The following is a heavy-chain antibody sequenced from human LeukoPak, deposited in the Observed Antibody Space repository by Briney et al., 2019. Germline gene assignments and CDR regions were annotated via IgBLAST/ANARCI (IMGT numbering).Heavy chain of an antibody. CDR1: GYTLTEFS. D-gene: IGHD1-26*01. J-gene: IGHJ4*02. V-gene: IGHV1-24*01. Sequence: ASVKVSCKVSGYTLTEFSMHWVRQAPGKGLEWMGGFDPEDGETIYAQKFQGRVTMTEDTSTDTAYMELSSLRSEDTAVYYCATLKVGAEEIVFDYWGQGTLVTVSS. CDR3: ATLKVGAEEIVFDY. CDR2: FDPEDGET.